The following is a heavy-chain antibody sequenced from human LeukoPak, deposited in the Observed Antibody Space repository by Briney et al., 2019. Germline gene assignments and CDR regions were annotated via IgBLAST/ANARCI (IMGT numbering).Heavy chain of an antibody. Sequence: SETLSLTCTVSGGSISSSYYYWGWIRQPPGKGLEWIGSIYYSGSTYYNPSLKSRVTISVDTSKNQFSLKLSSVTAADTAVYYCARDLRFFGYSYGSQRDYYYGMDVWGQGTTVTVSS. J-gene: IGHJ6*02. CDR1: GGSISSSYYY. CDR3: ARDLRFFGYSYGSQRDYYYGMDV. D-gene: IGHD5-18*01. V-gene: IGHV4-39*07. CDR2: IYYSGST.